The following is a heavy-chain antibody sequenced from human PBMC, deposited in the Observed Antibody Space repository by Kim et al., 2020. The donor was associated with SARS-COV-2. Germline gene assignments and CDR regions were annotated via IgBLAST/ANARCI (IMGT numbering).Heavy chain of an antibody. CDR3: ASPGRLGGLIDY. V-gene: IGHV4-4*09. D-gene: IGHD3-16*01. CDR1: GASITTYY. CDR2: MDNTGSP. J-gene: IGHJ4*02. Sequence: SETLSLTCTVSGASITTYYWSWIRQPPGRGLEWIGFMDNTGSPNYNPSLKSRVIISIDTSRRQFSLRLKSVTAADTALYFCASPGRLGGLIDYWGEG.